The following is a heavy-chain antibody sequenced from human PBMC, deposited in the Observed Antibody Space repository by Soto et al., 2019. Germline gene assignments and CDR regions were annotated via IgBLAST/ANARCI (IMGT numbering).Heavy chain of an antibody. D-gene: IGHD4-17*01. V-gene: IGHV4-59*08. J-gene: IGHJ6*02. Sequence: QVQLQQSGPRLVKPSETQSLTCTVTSGRDRSHNWGWIRQPPGRGLEWIGYVYYTGDTAYNPSLRGRVTISADTSTNDISLTLNSVTAADTAVYYCVRQGIDYLHGLVDLWGQGTTVSVSS. CDR3: VRQGIDYLHGLVDL. CDR2: VYYTGDT. CDR1: SGRDRSHN.